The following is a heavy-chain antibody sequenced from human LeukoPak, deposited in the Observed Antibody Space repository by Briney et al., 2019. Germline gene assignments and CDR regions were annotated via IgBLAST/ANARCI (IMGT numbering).Heavy chain of an antibody. Sequence: TSETLSLTCTVSGGSISSSSYYWGWIRQPPGKGLEWIGSIYYSGSTYYNPSLMSRVTISVDTSKNQFSLKLSSVTAADTAVYYCARQFTIFGVVKDTDAFDIWGQGTMVTVSS. J-gene: IGHJ3*02. CDR3: ARQFTIFGVVKDTDAFDI. D-gene: IGHD3-3*01. CDR1: GGSISSSSYY. CDR2: IYYSGST. V-gene: IGHV4-39*01.